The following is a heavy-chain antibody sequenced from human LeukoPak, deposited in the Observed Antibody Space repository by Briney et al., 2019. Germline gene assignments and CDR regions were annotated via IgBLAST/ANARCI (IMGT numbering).Heavy chain of an antibody. CDR1: GFTFSTYA. V-gene: IGHV3-23*01. CDR3: ARAYGSGTHPDY. CDR2: ISGSGGST. J-gene: IGHJ4*02. Sequence: PGGSLRLSCAASGFTFSTYAMNWVPQAPGKGLEWVSGISGSGGSTYHADSVKGRFTISRDSSKNTVYLQMNTLRDDDTAVYCCARAYGSGTHPDYWGQGTLVTVSS. D-gene: IGHD3-10*01.